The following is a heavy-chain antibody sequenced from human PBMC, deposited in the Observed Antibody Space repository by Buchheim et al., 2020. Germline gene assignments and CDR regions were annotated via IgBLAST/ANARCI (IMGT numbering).Heavy chain of an antibody. J-gene: IGHJ4*02. CDR3: ARYFHTSSYYYYFDS. V-gene: IGHV4-34*01. CDR2: IYYSGST. D-gene: IGHD3-22*01. Sequence: QVQLQQWGAGLLKPSETLSLTCAVYGGSFSGYYWSWIRQPPGKGLEWIGSIYYSGSTYYNPSLKSRVTISVDTSKNQFSLKLSSVTAADTAVYYCARYFHTSSYYYYFDSWGQGTL. CDR1: GGSFSGYY.